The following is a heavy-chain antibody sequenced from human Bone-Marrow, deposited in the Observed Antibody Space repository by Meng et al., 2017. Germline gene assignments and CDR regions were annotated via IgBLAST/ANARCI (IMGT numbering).Heavy chain of an antibody. J-gene: IGHJ4*02. D-gene: IGHD3-9*01. CDR3: ARDADWVIFDH. Sequence: GALKISCAASGFTFSSYNIHWVRQTPGEGLVWASRINTDASITTYADSVKGRFTISRDDAKNTVYLQMDSLRAEDTALYYCARDADWVIFDHWGQGALVTVSS. CDR2: INTDASIT. V-gene: IGHV3-74*03. CDR1: GFTFSSYN.